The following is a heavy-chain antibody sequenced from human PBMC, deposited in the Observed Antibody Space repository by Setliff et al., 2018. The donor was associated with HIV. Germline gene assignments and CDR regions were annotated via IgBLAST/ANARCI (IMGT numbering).Heavy chain of an antibody. CDR1: GGSISSGSYY. Sequence: PSETLSLTCTVSGGSISSGSYYWSWIRQPAGKGLEWIGRIYTSGSTNYNPSLKSRVTISVDTSKNQFSLKLSSVTAADTAVYYCAGVARGYCSGGSCYPDAFDIWGQGTMVTVSS. V-gene: IGHV4-61*02. J-gene: IGHJ3*02. CDR2: IYTSGST. CDR3: AGVARGYCSGGSCYPDAFDI. D-gene: IGHD2-15*01.